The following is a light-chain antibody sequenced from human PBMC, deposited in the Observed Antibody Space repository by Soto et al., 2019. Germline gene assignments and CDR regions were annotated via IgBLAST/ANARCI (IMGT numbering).Light chain of an antibody. CDR1: QSVTSSY. J-gene: IGKJ1*01. CDR3: QQYDITVWT. CDR2: GAS. Sequence: EIGLTQPPGTLSLSPGERATLSCRASQSVTSSYLAWYQQKPGQAPRLLIYGASNRAPGIPHRFSGSGSGTDFTLTIRRLQPEDFEVYYCQQYDITVWTLGQRTKM. V-gene: IGKV3-20*01.